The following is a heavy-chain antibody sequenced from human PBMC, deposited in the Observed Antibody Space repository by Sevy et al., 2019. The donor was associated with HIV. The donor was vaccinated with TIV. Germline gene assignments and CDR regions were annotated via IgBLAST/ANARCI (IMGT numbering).Heavy chain of an antibody. CDR3: ARDHVKDGDLGDYYYYAMDV. Sequence: GGSLRLSCAASGFSISDYYMSWIRQAPGKGPQWISYISSNSDTIYYTDSVKGRFTISRDNAKNSLYLQMSSLRAEDTANYYCARDHVKDGDLGDYYYYAMDVWGRGTTVTVSS. V-gene: IGHV3-11*01. J-gene: IGHJ6*02. CDR2: ISSNSDTI. D-gene: IGHD4-17*01. CDR1: GFSISDYY.